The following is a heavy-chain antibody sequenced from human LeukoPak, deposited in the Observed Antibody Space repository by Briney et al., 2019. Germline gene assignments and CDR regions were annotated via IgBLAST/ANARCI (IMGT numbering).Heavy chain of an antibody. Sequence: GASVRVSCKASGYTFTSYAMNWVRQAPGQGFEWMGWINTNTGNPTYAQGFTGRFVFSLDTSVSTAYLQISSLKAEDTAVYYCARGGGATRRRSPIAVEDYWGQGTLVTVSS. J-gene: IGHJ4*02. D-gene: IGHD6-19*01. CDR1: GYTFTSYA. CDR3: ARGGGATRRRSPIAVEDY. CDR2: INTNTGNP. V-gene: IGHV7-4-1*02.